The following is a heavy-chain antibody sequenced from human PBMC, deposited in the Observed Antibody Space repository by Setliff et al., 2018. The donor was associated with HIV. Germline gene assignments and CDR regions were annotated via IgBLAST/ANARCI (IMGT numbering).Heavy chain of an antibody. CDR1: GDSISSGGFY. Sequence: SETLSLTCTVSGDSISSGGFYCNWFRQYPEKGLEWIGWIHYSGRTNFNPSLRSRATISFDTSKNQFSLNLTSVTAADTAVYYCARGDVYCTNGVCYNQHYYPMDVWGQGTTVTVSS. CDR3: ARGDVYCTNGVCYNQHYYPMDV. CDR2: IHYSGRT. J-gene: IGHJ6*02. V-gene: IGHV4-31*03. D-gene: IGHD2-8*01.